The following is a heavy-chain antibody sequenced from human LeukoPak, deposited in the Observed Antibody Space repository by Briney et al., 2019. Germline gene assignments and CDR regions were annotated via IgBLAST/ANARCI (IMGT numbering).Heavy chain of an antibody. Sequence: SETLSLTCTVSGGSISRHYWSWIRQPPGKGLEWIGYIYHSGSTNYNPSLKSRVTISVDTSKNQFSLKVSSVTAADTAVYYCARDPSYSSSSYYYYYGMDVWGQGTTVTVSS. CDR1: GGSISRHY. D-gene: IGHD6-13*01. J-gene: IGHJ6*02. CDR3: ARDPSYSSSSYYYYYGMDV. CDR2: IYHSGST. V-gene: IGHV4-59*11.